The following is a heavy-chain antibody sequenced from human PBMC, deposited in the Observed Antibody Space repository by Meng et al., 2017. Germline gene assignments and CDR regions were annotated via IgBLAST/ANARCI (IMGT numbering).Heavy chain of an antibody. D-gene: IGHD3-10*01. CDR2: ISGSGGST. V-gene: IGHV3-23*01. Sequence: GESLKISCAASGFTFSSYAMSWVRQAPGKGLEWVSAISGSGGSTYYADSVKGRFTISRDNSKNTLYLQMNSLRAEDTAVHYCAKTGLNYGSGSPWDDYWGQGTLVTVSS. CDR1: GFTFSSYA. CDR3: AKTGLNYGSGSPWDDY. J-gene: IGHJ4*02.